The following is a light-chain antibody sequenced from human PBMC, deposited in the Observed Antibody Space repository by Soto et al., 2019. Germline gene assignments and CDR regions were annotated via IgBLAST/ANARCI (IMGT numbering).Light chain of an antibody. V-gene: IGKV3-11*01. J-gene: IGKJ5*01. CDR2: DAS. CDR3: QQRSNRIT. CDR1: QSVSSY. Sequence: EIVLTQSPGTRSLSAGERATLSCRASQSVSSYLAWYQQKPGQAPRLLIYDASNRATGIPARFSGSGSGTDFTLTISSIEPEDFAVYYCQQRSNRITFGQGTRLEIK.